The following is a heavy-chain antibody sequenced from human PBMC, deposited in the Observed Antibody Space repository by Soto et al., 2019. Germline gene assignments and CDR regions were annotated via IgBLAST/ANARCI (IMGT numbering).Heavy chain of an antibody. J-gene: IGHJ2*01. CDR3: ARSPQPTRGIHWYFDL. Sequence: QVQLVESGGGVVQPGRSLGLSCAASGFTFNTYGMHWVRQAPGKGLEWVAAISYDGINKYYVDSVKGRFTISRDNSKNTLDEQMNSLRSEDTALYYCARSPQPTRGIHWYFDLWGRGILVTVSS. D-gene: IGHD1-26*01. CDR2: ISYDGINK. CDR1: GFTFNTYG. V-gene: IGHV3-30*03.